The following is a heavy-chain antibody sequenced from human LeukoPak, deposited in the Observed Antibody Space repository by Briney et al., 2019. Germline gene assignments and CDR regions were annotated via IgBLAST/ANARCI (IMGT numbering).Heavy chain of an antibody. V-gene: IGHV3-7*01. Sequence: PGGSLRLSCAGSGFTISNYWMSWVPQAPGEGLEWVATIKQDGSAEFYVDSVKGRFTISRDSAKNSLYLQMNSLRDDDTAVYYCARDLFDYWGQGTLVTVSS. CDR2: IKQDGSAE. J-gene: IGHJ4*02. CDR1: GFTISNYW. CDR3: ARDLFDY.